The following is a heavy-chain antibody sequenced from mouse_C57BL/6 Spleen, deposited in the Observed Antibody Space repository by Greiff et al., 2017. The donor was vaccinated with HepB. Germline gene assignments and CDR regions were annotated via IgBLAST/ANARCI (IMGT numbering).Heavy chain of an antibody. CDR3: ARKGYYGSSYEWYFDV. J-gene: IGHJ1*03. V-gene: IGHV1-53*01. CDR1: GYTFTSYW. Sequence: QVQLQQPGTELVKPGASVKLSCKASGYTFTSYWMHWVKQRPGQGLEWIGNINPSNGGTNYNEKFKSKATLTVDKSSSTAYMQLSSLTSEDSAVYYCARKGYYGSSYEWYFDVWGTVTTVTVSS. D-gene: IGHD1-1*01. CDR2: INPSNGGT.